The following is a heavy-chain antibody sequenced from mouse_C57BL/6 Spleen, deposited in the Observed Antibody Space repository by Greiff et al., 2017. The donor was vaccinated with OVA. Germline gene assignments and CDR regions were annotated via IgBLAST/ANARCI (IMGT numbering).Heavy chain of an antibody. V-gene: IGHV1-53*01. CDR3: ARSDGYFPCVDY. Sequence: QVQLKQPGTELVKPGASVKLSCKASGYTFTSYWMHWVKQRPGQGLEWIGNINPSNGGTNYNEKFKSKATLTVDKSSSTAYMQLSSLTSEDSAVYYCARSDGYFPCVDYWGQGTTLTVSS. D-gene: IGHD2-3*01. CDR1: GYTFTSYW. CDR2: INPSNGGT. J-gene: IGHJ2*01.